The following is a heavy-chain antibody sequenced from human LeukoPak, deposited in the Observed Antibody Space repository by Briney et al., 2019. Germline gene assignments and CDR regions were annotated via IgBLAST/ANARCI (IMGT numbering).Heavy chain of an antibody. J-gene: IGHJ4*02. Sequence: ASVKVSCKASGYTFTSYDINWVRQATGQGLEWMGWMNPNSGNTGYAQKFQGRVTMTRNTSISTAYMELSSLRSEDTALYYCAKEDLVGLWFGELSPDGFDFWGQGTLVTVSS. CDR3: AKEDLVGLWFGELSPDGFDF. CDR2: MNPNSGNT. CDR1: GYTFTSYD. D-gene: IGHD3-10*01. V-gene: IGHV1-8*01.